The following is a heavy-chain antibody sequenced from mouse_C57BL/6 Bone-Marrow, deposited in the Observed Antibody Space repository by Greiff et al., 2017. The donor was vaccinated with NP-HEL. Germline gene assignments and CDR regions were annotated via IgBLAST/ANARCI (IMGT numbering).Heavy chain of an antibody. CDR2: INPSNGGT. D-gene: IGHD1-1*01. CDR1: GYTFTSYW. V-gene: IGHV1-53*01. Sequence: QVQLQQPGTELVKPGASVKLSCKASGYTFTSYWMHWVKQRPGQGLEWIGNINPSNGGTNYNEKFKSKATLTVDKSSSTAYMQLSSLTSEDSAVYYCARWITTVVDWYFDVWGTGTTVTASS. J-gene: IGHJ1*03. CDR3: ARWITTVVDWYFDV.